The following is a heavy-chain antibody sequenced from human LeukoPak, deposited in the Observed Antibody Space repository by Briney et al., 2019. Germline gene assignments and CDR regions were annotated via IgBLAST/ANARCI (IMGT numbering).Heavy chain of an antibody. V-gene: IGHV1-18*01. Sequence: GASVKVSCKASGYTFTSYGIIWVRQAPGQGLEWMGWISAYNGNTDYAQKFQGRITMTTDTSTSTAYMELRSLRSDDTAVYYCAREKTSARFDPWGQGTLVTVSS. CDR3: AREKTSARFDP. J-gene: IGHJ5*02. CDR1: GYTFTSYG. CDR2: ISAYNGNT.